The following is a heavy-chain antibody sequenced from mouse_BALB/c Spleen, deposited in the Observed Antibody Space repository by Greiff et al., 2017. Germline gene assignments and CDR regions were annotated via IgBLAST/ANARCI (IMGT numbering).Heavy chain of an antibody. J-gene: IGHJ3*01. CDR1: GFNIKDTY. D-gene: IGHD2-4*01. CDR2: IDPANGNT. V-gene: IGHV14-3*02. CDR3: AKGDYDD. Sequence: VQLKESGAELVKPGASVKLSCTASGFNIKDTYMHWVKQRPEQGLEWIGRIDPANGNTKYDPKFQGKATITADTSSNTAYLQLSSLTSEDTAVYYCAKGDYDDWGQGTLVTVSA.